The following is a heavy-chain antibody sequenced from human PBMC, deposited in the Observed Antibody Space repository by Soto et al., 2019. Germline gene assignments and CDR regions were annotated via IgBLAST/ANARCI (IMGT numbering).Heavy chain of an antibody. Sequence: QVQLQESGPGLVKPSQTLSLICTVSGGSINSGGYYWNWIRQHPGKGLEWIGYIFYSGSTYYNPFRRIRVTLFTYTSENHCSLNLSSFTAVVPAVYFRARGYRQSGYSSSWVFDYWGEGTLVNVSS. CDR1: GGSINSGGYY. CDR2: IFYSGST. J-gene: IGHJ4*02. V-gene: IGHV4-31*03. CDR3: ARGYRQSGYSSSWVFDY. D-gene: IGHD6-13*01.